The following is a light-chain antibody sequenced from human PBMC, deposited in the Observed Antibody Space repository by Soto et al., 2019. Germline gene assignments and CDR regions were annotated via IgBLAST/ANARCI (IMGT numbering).Light chain of an antibody. Sequence: ETGLRQSPGTMSLSPGERGTLSCWASQSLTRNYLAWYQQKPGQAPRLLIYGASSRATGIPDRFSGSGSGTDFTLTISRLEPEDFAVYYCQQYRSSPPTFGGGTKVEIK. CDR2: GAS. CDR3: QQYRSSPPT. V-gene: IGKV3-20*01. CDR1: QSLTRNY. J-gene: IGKJ4*01.